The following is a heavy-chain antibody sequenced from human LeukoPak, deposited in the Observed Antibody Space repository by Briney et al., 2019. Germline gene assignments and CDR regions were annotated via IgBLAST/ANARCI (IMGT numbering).Heavy chain of an antibody. V-gene: IGHV4-39*01. Sequence: SETLFLTCNVSGDSVSRNIYYWGWIRQPPGKGPEWIGSIYHFGSAFYNSALKSRVTMSVDTSKTQFSLRLNSVTAADTAFYYCTGLYCSGSNCYYCWGEGTLVTVSA. CDR1: GDSVSRNIYY. CDR2: IYHFGSA. CDR3: TGLYCSGSNCYYC. J-gene: IGHJ4*01. D-gene: IGHD2-2*01.